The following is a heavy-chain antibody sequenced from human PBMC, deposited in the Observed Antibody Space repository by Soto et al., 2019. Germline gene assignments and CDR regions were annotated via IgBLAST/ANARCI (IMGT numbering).Heavy chain of an antibody. Sequence: GGSLRLSCVGSGFIFSNSGMHWVRQTPGKGLEWVAFMSYDGSDTFYADSVKGRFTISRDNSKNTLFLHMSNLRAEDTAMYYCTIVRVADSALDPWGQGTLVTV. CDR3: TIVRVADSALDP. J-gene: IGHJ5*02. V-gene: IGHV3-30*02. D-gene: IGHD3-10*02. CDR2: MSYDGSDT. CDR1: GFIFSNSG.